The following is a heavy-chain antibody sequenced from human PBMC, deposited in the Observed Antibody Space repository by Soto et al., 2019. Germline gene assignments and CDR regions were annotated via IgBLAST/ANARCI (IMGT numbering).Heavy chain of an antibody. V-gene: IGHV4-34*01. D-gene: IGHD2-2*01. CDR3: ARRNCISSSCYDGWFDP. CDR2: IHYSGTT. CDR1: GGSFSSFY. J-gene: IGHJ5*02. Sequence: PSETLSLTCTVYGGSFSSFYWSWIRQSPGKGLEWIGEIHYSGTTNYNPSLNSRPTISVDTSNNQFSLKVPSVTATDTAIYYCARRNCISSSCYDGWFDPWGQGTLVTVSS.